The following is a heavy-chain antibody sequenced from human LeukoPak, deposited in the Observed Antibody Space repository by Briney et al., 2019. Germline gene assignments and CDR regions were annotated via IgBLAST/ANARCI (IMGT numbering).Heavy chain of an antibody. J-gene: IGHJ4*02. V-gene: IGHV3-23*01. CDR1: GFTFSSYW. Sequence: PGGSLRLSCAASGFTFSSYWMSWVRQAPGKGLEWVSAISGSGGSTYYADSVKGRFTISRDNSKNTLYLQMNSLRAEDTAVYYCANRGGYSSSWFRVRETTFDYWGQGTLVTVSS. D-gene: IGHD6-13*01. CDR2: ISGSGGST. CDR3: ANRGGYSSSWFRVRETTFDY.